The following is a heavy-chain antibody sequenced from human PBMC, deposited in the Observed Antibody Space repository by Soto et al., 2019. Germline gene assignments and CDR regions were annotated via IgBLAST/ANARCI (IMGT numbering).Heavy chain of an antibody. V-gene: IGHV1-18*01. CDR1: GYTLNTYG. Sequence: QVQLVQSGAEVKKPGASVKVSCKASGYTLNTYGITWVRQAPGQGLEWMGWISANNDHTNYPQKLQGRVTMTTDTSTSTAYMALRSLTSDDTAVYCWARGTYVDYWGQGTLVTVSS. CDR3: ARGTYVDY. CDR2: ISANNDHT. J-gene: IGHJ4*02.